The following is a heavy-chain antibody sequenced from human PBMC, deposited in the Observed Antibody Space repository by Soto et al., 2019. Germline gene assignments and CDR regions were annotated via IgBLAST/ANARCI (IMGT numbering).Heavy chain of an antibody. CDR1: GVTFTGFW. V-gene: IGHV3-7*01. J-gene: IGHJ4*02. Sequence: PGGSLRLSCAASGVTFTGFWMAWVRQAPGKGLEWVANINQDGSQRYYMDSVKGRFTISRDNAEKSLYLQMNSLRAEDTVVYYCARTGHDYWGQGTLVTVSS. CDR2: INQDGSQR. CDR3: ARTGHDY.